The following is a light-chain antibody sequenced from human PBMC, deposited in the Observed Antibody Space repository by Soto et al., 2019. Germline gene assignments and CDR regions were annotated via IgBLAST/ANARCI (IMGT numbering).Light chain of an antibody. V-gene: IGKV1-39*01. CDR3: QQTFGSLLT. J-gene: IGKJ3*01. CDR1: QDIGTS. Sequence: DIQMTQSPSSLSAFVGERVTITCRASQDIGTSLPWFQQKPGKAPKLLISSSSTLPSGIPSRFRGGGSGAHFTLTITSLQPEDFAAYYCQQTFGSLLTFGPGTRVDMK. CDR2: SSS.